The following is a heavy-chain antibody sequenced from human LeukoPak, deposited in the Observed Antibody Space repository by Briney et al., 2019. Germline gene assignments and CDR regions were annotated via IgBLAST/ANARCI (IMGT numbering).Heavy chain of an antibody. CDR3: ARAIAADDLVPIRDGGLNWFDP. CDR2: IYHSGST. V-gene: IGHV4-30-2*01. D-gene: IGHD6-13*01. Sequence: SQTLSLTCTVSGGSISSGGYYWSWIRQPPGKGLEWIGYIYHSGSTYYNPTLKSRITISVDTSKNQFSLNLTSVTAADAAVYYCARAIAADDLVPIRDGGLNWFDPWGQGTLVTVSS. CDR1: GGSISSGGYY. J-gene: IGHJ5*02.